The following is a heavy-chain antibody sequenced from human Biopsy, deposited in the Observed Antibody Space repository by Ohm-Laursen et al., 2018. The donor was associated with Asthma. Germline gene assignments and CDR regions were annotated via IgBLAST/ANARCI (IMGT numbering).Heavy chain of an antibody. CDR3: AKDVFPGWELRRGPDY. Sequence: SLRLSCSASGFTFSNYGMHWVRQAPGKGLDWAAVISFDGSNKNYTDSVKGRFTISRDNSRNTLHLQMNGLRAEDTAVYYCAKDVFPGWELRRGPDYWGQGTLVTVSS. CDR1: GFTFSNYG. J-gene: IGHJ4*02. D-gene: IGHD1-26*01. CDR2: ISFDGSNK. V-gene: IGHV3-30*18.